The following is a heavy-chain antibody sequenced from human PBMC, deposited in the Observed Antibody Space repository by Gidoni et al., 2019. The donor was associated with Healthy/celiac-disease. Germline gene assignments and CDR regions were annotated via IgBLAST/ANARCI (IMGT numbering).Heavy chain of an antibody. D-gene: IGHD3-9*01. CDR1: GFTFSSYG. J-gene: IGHJ4*02. CDR2: IWYDGSNK. V-gene: IGHV3-33*01. CDR3: ARAGILTGYSDY. Sequence: QVQLVESGGGVVQPGRSLRLSCAAAGFTFSSYGMHWVRQAPGKGLEWVAVIWYDGSNKYYADSVKGRFTISRDNSKNTLYLQMNSLRAEDTAVYYCARAGILTGYSDYWGQGTLVTVSS.